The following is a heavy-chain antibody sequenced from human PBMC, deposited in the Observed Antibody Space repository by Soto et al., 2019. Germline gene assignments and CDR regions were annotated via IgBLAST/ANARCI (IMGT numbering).Heavy chain of an antibody. CDR1: GFSFTTSG. V-gene: IGHV3-23*01. D-gene: IGHD3-22*01. J-gene: IGHJ5*02. Sequence: PWGSLRLSCAASGFSFTTSGVSWVRQAPGKGLEWVSDISSTGLYTYLADSVKGRFTISRDNSKNTLYLQMNSLRVDDTAVYFCTKSWLFETNWFDPWGQGTLVTVSS. CDR3: TKSWLFETNWFDP. CDR2: ISSTGLYT.